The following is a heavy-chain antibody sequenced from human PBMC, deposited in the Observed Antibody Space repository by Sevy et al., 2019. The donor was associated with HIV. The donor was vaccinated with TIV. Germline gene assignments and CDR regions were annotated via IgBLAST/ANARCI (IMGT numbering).Heavy chain of an antibody. D-gene: IGHD3-3*01. CDR1: GFTFSSYS. Sequence: GGSLRLSCAASGFTFSSYSMNWVRQAPGKGLEWVSYISSSSSTIYYADSVKGRFTISRDNAKNSLYLQMNSLRDEDTAVYYCGRDKKRIFGGVIPYGMDVWGQGTTVTVSS. CDR2: ISSSSSTI. CDR3: GRDKKRIFGGVIPYGMDV. V-gene: IGHV3-48*02. J-gene: IGHJ6*02.